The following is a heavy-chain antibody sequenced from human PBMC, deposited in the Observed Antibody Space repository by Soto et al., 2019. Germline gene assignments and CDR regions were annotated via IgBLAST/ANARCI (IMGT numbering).Heavy chain of an antibody. CDR3: ARDPGVRGSYFFDY. Sequence: PGGSLRLSCAASEFTFNTYAMHWVRQAPGKGLEWVAVIWYDGSNKYYADSVKGRFTISRDNSKNTLYLQMNSLRAEDTAVYYCARDPGVRGSYFFDYWGQGTLVTVSS. CDR2: IWYDGSNK. CDR1: EFTFNTYA. V-gene: IGHV3-33*08. D-gene: IGHD1-26*01. J-gene: IGHJ4*02.